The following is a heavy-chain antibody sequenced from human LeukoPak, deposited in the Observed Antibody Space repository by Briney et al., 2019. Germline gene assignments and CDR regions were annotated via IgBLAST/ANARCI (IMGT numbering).Heavy chain of an antibody. V-gene: IGHV3-20*04. J-gene: IGHJ4*02. CDR1: GLTFDDYG. D-gene: IGHD1-26*01. CDR2: INWNGGST. Sequence: PGGSLRLSCAASGLTFDDYGTSWVRQVPGKGLEWASGINWNGGSTGYADSVKGRFTISRDNAKNSLYLQMNSLRAEDTALYYCARIKSSGNYSPFDYWGQGALLTVSP. CDR3: ARIKSSGNYSPFDY.